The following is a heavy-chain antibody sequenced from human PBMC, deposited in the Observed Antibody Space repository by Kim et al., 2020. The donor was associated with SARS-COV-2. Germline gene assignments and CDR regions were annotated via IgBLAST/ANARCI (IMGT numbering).Heavy chain of an antibody. CDR2: IIPIFGTA. D-gene: IGHD2-21*02. Sequence: SVKVSCKASGGTFSSYAISWVRQAPGQGLEWMGGIIPIFGTANYAQKFQGRVTITADESTNTAYMELSSLRSEDTAVYYCARDRDHIVVVTASAPMDVWGQGTTVTVSS. CDR1: GGTFSSYA. CDR3: ARDRDHIVVVTASAPMDV. V-gene: IGHV1-69*13. J-gene: IGHJ6*02.